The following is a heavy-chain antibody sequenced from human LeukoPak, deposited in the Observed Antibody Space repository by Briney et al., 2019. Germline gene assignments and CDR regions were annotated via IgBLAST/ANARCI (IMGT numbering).Heavy chain of an antibody. D-gene: IGHD3-22*01. CDR3: ARDADYYDGSGYHHPFDY. J-gene: IGHJ4*02. Sequence: ASVKVSCKASGYTFTGYYMHWVRQAPGQGLEWMGWINPNSGGTNYAQKFQGRVTMTRDTSISTAYMELSRLRSDDTAVYYCARDADYYDGSGYHHPFDYWGQGTLVTVSS. CDR1: GYTFTGYY. CDR2: INPNSGGT. V-gene: IGHV1-2*02.